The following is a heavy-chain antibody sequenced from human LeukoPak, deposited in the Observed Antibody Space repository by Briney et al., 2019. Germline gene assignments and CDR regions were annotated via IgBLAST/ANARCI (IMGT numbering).Heavy chain of an antibody. V-gene: IGHV1-18*01. J-gene: IGHJ6*02. Sequence: GASVTVSCTASGYTFTSYGISWVRQAPGQGLEWMGWISAYNGNTNYAQKLQGRVTMTTDTSTSTAYMELRSLRSDDTAVYYCARDKNVYYYDFWSGYRPYGMDVWGQGTTVTVSS. CDR1: GYTFTSYG. CDR2: ISAYNGNT. CDR3: ARDKNVYYYDFWSGYRPYGMDV. D-gene: IGHD3-3*01.